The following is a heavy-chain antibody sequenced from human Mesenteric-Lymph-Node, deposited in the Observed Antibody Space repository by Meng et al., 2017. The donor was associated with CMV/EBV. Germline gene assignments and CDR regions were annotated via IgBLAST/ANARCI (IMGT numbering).Heavy chain of an antibody. J-gene: IGHJ4*02. D-gene: IGHD3-16*01. CDR3: AKDRRSLGELWSSLFDS. V-gene: IGHV3-43*01. CDR1: GFTFDDYT. CDR2: ISWDGGTT. Sequence: GESLKIPCAASGFTFDDYTMHWVRQVPGKGLEWVSLISWDGGTTYYADSVKGRFPISRDNSKNSLYLRMHSLRTDDTALYYCAKDRRSLGELWSSLFDSWGQGTLVTVSS.